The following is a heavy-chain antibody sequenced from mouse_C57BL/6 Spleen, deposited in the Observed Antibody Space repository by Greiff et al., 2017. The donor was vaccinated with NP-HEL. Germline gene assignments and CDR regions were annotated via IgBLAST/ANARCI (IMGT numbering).Heavy chain of an antibody. J-gene: IGHJ2*01. CDR2: IDPSDSYT. D-gene: IGHD1-1*01. CDR1: GYTFTSYW. Sequence: QVQLKQPGAELVRPGTSVKLSCKASGYTFTSYWMHWVKQRPGQGLEWIGVIDPSDSYTNYNQKFKGKATLTVDTSSSTAYMQLSSLTSEDSAVYYCARGDYDGNYWGQGTTLTVSS. V-gene: IGHV1-59*01. CDR3: ARGDYDGNY.